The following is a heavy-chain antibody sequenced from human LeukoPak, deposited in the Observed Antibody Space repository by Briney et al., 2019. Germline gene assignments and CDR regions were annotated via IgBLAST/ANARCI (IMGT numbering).Heavy chain of an antibody. Sequence: GGSLRLSCAASGFTFSDYYMSWVRQAPGKGLEWVATIKYDGSEKYYVGSVKGRFTISRDSAKNSLYLQMNSLRAEDTAMYYCARLSGGLTIFDYWGQGALVTVSS. CDR2: IKYDGSEK. V-gene: IGHV3-7*01. D-gene: IGHD3-16*01. CDR1: GFTFSDYY. J-gene: IGHJ4*02. CDR3: ARLSGGLTIFDY.